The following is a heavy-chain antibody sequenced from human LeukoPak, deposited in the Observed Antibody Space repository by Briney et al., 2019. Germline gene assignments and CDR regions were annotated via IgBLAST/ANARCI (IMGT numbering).Heavy chain of an antibody. CDR2: INHSGST. J-gene: IGHJ5*02. D-gene: IGHD6-13*01. CDR3: ARGRRSSWYRDWFDP. CDR1: GGSFSGYY. Sequence: SETLSLTCAVYGGSFSGYYWSWIRQPPGKGLEWIGEINHSGSTNYNPSLKSRVTMSVDTSKNQFSLKLSSVTAADTAVYYCARGRRSSWYRDWFDPWGQGTLVTVSS. V-gene: IGHV4-34*01.